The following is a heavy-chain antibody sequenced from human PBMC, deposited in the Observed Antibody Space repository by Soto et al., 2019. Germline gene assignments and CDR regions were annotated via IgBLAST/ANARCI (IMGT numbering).Heavy chain of an antibody. Sequence: GGSLRLSCAASGFTFSSYGMHWVRQAPGKGLEWVAAIWYDGSNKYYADSVKGRFTISRDNSKNTLYLQMNSLRAEDTAVYYCPRDGGHRSQRWSDPWGQGTLVTVYS. CDR2: IWYDGSNK. D-gene: IGHD3-16*01. V-gene: IGHV3-33*01. J-gene: IGHJ5*02. CDR1: GFTFSSYG. CDR3: PRDGGHRSQRWSDP.